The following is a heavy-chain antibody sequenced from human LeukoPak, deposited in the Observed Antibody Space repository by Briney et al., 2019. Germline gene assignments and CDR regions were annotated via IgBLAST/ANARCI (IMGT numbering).Heavy chain of an antibody. V-gene: IGHV1-2*02. Sequence: VASVKVSCKASGYTFTGYYMHWVRQAPGQGLEWMGWINPNSGGANYAQKFQGRVTMTRDTSISTAYMELSRLRSDDTAVYYCARDCDGDYVIDYWGQGTLVTVSS. CDR2: INPNSGGA. J-gene: IGHJ4*02. CDR1: GYTFTGYY. D-gene: IGHD4-17*01. CDR3: ARDCDGDYVIDY.